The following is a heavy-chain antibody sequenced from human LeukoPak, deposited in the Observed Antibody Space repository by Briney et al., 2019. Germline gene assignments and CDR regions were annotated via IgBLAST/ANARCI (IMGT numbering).Heavy chain of an antibody. Sequence: SGGSLRLSCAASGFTVSSNYMSWVRQAPGKGLEWVSVLYSGGSTSYADSVKGRFTISRDNSKNTLYLQMNSLRAEDTAVYYCASFDSSGWHYFDYWGQGTLVTVSA. CDR3: ASFDSSGWHYFDY. V-gene: IGHV3-53*01. J-gene: IGHJ4*02. CDR1: GFTVSSNY. D-gene: IGHD6-19*01. CDR2: LYSGGST.